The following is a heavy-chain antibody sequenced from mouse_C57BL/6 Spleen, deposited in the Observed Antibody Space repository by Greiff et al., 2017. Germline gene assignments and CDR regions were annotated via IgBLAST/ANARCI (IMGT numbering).Heavy chain of an antibody. J-gene: IGHJ2*01. D-gene: IGHD1-1*01. Sequence: QVQLQQSGAELVKPGASVKMSCKASGYTFTTYPIEWMKQNHGKSLEWIGNFHPYNDDTKYNEKFKGKVTLTVEKSSSTVYLELSRLTSDGSAVYYCTRGHYGSSRFDYWGQGTTLTVSS. V-gene: IGHV1-47*01. CDR2: FHPYNDDT. CDR3: TRGHYGSSRFDY. CDR1: GYTFTTYP.